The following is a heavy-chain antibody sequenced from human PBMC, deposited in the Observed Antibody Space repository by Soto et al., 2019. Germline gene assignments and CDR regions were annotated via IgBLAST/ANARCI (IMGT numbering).Heavy chain of an antibody. D-gene: IGHD2-2*01. V-gene: IGHV1-69*01. Sequence: QVQRVQSGAEVKKPGSSVKVSCEASRGTFGSYAISWVRQAPGQGLEWMGGIIPIPGTANYAQKFQGRVTIAADESTSTAYMELSSLRSEDTAVYYCARSQGSSTSLEIYYYYYYGMDVWGQGTTVTVSS. CDR2: IIPIPGTA. CDR3: ARSQGSSTSLEIYYYYYYGMDV. J-gene: IGHJ6*02. CDR1: RGTFGSYA.